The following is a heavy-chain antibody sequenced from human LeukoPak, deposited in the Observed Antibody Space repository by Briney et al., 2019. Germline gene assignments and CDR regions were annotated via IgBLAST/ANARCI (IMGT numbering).Heavy chain of an antibody. CDR3: ARDRYSGTNQGFDP. CDR1: GGSISSNNW. D-gene: IGHD1-26*01. Sequence: PSETLSLTCAVSGGSISSNNWWIWVRQSPEKGLEWIGEIYHDGSTNYNPSLKSRVTISMDKSENQLSLKLNFVTAADTAVYYCARDRYSGTNQGFDPWGQGTLVTVSS. CDR2: IYHDGST. J-gene: IGHJ5*02. V-gene: IGHV4-4*02.